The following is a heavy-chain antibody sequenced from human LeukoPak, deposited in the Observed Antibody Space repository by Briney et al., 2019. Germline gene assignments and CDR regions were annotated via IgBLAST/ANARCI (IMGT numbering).Heavy chain of an antibody. CDR1: GASISSSSYY. CDR2: IYYSGST. J-gene: IGHJ4*02. D-gene: IGHD3-22*01. V-gene: IGHV4-39*07. Sequence: TTSETLSLTCTVSGASISSSSYYWGWIRQPPGKGLEWIGSIYYSGSTHYNPSLKSRVTISVDTSKNQFSLKLSSVTAADTAVYYCARDPPYYYDRKSSPLYYFDYWGQGTLVTVSS. CDR3: ARDPPYYYDRKSSPLYYFDY.